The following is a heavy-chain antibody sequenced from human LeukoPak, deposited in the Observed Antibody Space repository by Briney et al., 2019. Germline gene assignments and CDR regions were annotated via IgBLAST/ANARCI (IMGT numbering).Heavy chain of an antibody. CDR3: VRSKSGTYGWFDP. CDR2: IYYTGSA. D-gene: IGHD4-17*01. V-gene: IGHV4-59*01. J-gene: IGHJ5*02. Sequence: SETLSLTCTVSGGSISNYFWSWLRQPAGKGLEWIVYIYYTGSANYSPSLKSRVTISIDTSKTQFSLKVSSVTAADTAIYYCVRSKSGTYGWFDPWGQGTLVTVFS. CDR1: GGSISNYF.